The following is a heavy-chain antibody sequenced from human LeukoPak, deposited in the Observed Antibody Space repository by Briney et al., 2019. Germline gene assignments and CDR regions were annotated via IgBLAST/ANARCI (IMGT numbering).Heavy chain of an antibody. CDR1: GGTFSSYA. J-gene: IGHJ4*02. CDR2: IIPIFGTA. V-gene: IGHV1-69*05. CDR3: ARELFSSSWYVRDFDY. Sequence: ASVKVSCKASGGTFSSYAISWVRQAPGQGLEWMGRIIPIFGTANYAQKFQGRVTITTDESTSTAYMELSSLRSADTAVYYCARELFSSSWYVRDFDYWGQGTLVTVSS. D-gene: IGHD6-13*01.